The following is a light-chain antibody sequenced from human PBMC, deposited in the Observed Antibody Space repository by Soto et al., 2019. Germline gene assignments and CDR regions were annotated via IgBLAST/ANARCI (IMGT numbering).Light chain of an antibody. V-gene: IGKV1-5*03. Sequence: IQMTQSPSSRSSSLGDRATITCRASQGISSYLAWYQQKPGKAPKLLIYKASSLESGVPSRFSGSGSGTEGTLTISRLQPDDGATYYGQQYNSYPRTFGQGTKVDIK. J-gene: IGKJ1*01. CDR3: QQYNSYPRT. CDR2: KAS. CDR1: QGISSY.